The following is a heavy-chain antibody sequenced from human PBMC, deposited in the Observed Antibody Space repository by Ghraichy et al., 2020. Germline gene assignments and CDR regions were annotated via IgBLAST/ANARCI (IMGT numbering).Heavy chain of an antibody. V-gene: IGHV4-34*01. D-gene: IGHD5-12*01. CDR1: GGSFSGYY. Sequence: SETLSLTCAVYGGSFSGYYWSWIRQPPGKGLEWIGEINHSGSTNYNPSLKSRVTISVDTSKNQFSLKLSSVTAADTAVYYCARGSRMVATMFRHYYGMDVWGQGTTVTVSS. CDR3: ARGSRMVATMFRHYYGMDV. J-gene: IGHJ6*02. CDR2: INHSGST.